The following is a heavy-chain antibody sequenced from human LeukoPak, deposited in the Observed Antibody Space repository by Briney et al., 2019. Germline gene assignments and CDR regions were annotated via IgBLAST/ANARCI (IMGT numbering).Heavy chain of an antibody. CDR3: ARGRHDITMIVVVMTSVSYYLDV. Sequence: SETLSLTCTVSGGSLSPYYWSWIRQTPGKGLEWIGYTFTSGGTNYNPSLKSRVTISVDTSKNQFSLKLRSVTAADTAVYYCARGRHDITMIVVVMTSVSYYLDVWGKGTTVTVS. J-gene: IGHJ6*03. CDR2: TFTSGGT. D-gene: IGHD3-22*01. CDR1: GGSLSPYY. V-gene: IGHV4-4*09.